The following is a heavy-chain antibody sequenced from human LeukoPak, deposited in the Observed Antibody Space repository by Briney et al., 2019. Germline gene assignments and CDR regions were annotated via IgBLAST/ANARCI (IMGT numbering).Heavy chain of an antibody. Sequence: SQTLSLTCIVSGGSMSSGGYYWSWIRQHQGKGLEWIGYIYYSGSTYYNPSLKSRVTISVDTSKNQFSLKLSSMTAADTAVYYCASSMIYCSSTSCYDYWGQGTLVTVSS. D-gene: IGHD2-2*01. CDR3: ASSMIYCSSTSCYDY. J-gene: IGHJ4*02. CDR2: IYYSGST. CDR1: GGSMSSGGYY. V-gene: IGHV4-31*03.